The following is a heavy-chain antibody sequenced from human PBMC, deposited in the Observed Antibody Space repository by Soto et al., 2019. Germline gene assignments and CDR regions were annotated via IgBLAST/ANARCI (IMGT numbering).Heavy chain of an antibody. CDR1: GFTFSSYG. Sequence: GGSLRLSCASSGFTFSSYGMHWVRQAPGKGLEWVAVISYDGSNKYYADSVKGRFTISRDNSKNTLYLQMNSLRAEDTAVYYCALPRGYRYGYFYYWGQGTLVTVSS. CDR2: ISYDGSNK. J-gene: IGHJ4*02. D-gene: IGHD5-18*01. CDR3: ALPRGYRYGYFYY. V-gene: IGHV3-30*03.